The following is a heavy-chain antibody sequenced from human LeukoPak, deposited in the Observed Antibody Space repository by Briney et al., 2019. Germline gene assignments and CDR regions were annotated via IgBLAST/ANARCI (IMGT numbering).Heavy chain of an antibody. D-gene: IGHD2-2*01. J-gene: IGHJ4*02. CDR2: ISGSGGST. V-gene: IGHV3-23*01. CDR3: ANGLRIPAAMRGD. CDR1: GFTFSSYA. Sequence: GESLKISCAASGFTFSSYAMSWVRQAPGKGLEWVSAISGSGGSTYYADSVKGRFTISRDNSKNTLYLQMNSLRAEDTAVYYCANGLRIPAAMRGDWGQGTLVTVSS.